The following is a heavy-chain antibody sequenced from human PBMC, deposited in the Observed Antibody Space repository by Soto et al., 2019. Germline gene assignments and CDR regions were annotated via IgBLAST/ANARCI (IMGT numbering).Heavy chain of an antibody. J-gene: IGHJ6*02. CDR1: GFTFSSYW. V-gene: IGHV3-74*01. CDR2: INSDGSST. Sequence: LRLSCAASGFTFSSYWMHWVRQAPGKGLVWVSRINSDGSSTSYADSVKGRFTISRDNAKNTLYLQMNSLRAEDTAVYYCARDYSGYETDYYGMDVWGQGTTVTVSS. CDR3: ARDYSGYETDYYGMDV. D-gene: IGHD5-12*01.